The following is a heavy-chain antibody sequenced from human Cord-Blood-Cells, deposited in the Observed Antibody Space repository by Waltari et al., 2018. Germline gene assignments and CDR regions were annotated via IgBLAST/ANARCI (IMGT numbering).Heavy chain of an antibody. CDR3: ARDGMAAAGTDFDY. D-gene: IGHD6-13*01. J-gene: IGHJ4*02. V-gene: IGHV4-38-2*02. CDR1: GYSISRGYF. Sequence: QVQLQESGPGLVKPSETLSLTCAVSGYSISRGYFWGWIRQPPGKGLEWIGSIYHSGSTYYNPSLKSRVTISVDTSKNQFSLKLSSVTAADTAVYYCARDGMAAAGTDFDYWGQGTLVTVSS. CDR2: IYHSGST.